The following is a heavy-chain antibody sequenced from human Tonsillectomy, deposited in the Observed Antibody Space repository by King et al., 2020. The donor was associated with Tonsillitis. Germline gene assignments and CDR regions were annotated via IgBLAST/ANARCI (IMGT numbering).Heavy chain of an antibody. Sequence: VQLVESGGGLVQPGRSLRLSCTGSGFTFGDYAMTWVRQAPGKGLEWVGFIRSQAYGGTTEYAASVKGRFTVSRDDSKSIAYLQMNSLKTEDTAVYYCSRPSYGSWSYYSEDYMDVWGQGTTVTVSS. V-gene: IGHV3-49*04. D-gene: IGHD3-10*01. CDR2: IRSQAYGGTT. J-gene: IGHJ6*03. CDR1: GFTFGDYA. CDR3: SRPSYGSWSYYSEDYMDV.